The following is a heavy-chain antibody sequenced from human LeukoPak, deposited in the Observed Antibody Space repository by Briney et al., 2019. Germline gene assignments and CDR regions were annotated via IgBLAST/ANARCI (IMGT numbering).Heavy chain of an antibody. D-gene: IGHD6-13*01. J-gene: IGHJ4*02. V-gene: IGHV1-24*01. CDR3: ATEGYSSSWYPYYFDY. Sequence: ASVTVSFTVSGYTLTELSMHWVRQAPGKGLEWMGGFDPEDGETIYAQKFQGRVTMTEDTSTDTAYMELSSLRSEDTAVYYCATEGYSSSWYPYYFDYWGQGTLVTVSS. CDR1: GYTLTELS. CDR2: FDPEDGET.